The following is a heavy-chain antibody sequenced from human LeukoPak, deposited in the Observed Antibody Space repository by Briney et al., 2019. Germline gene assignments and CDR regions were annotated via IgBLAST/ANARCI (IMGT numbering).Heavy chain of an antibody. D-gene: IGHD3-9*01. CDR3: AKDAQDYYDILTVPG. CDR2: ISGSGGST. V-gene: IGHV3-23*01. CDR1: GFTFSSYA. J-gene: IGHJ4*02. Sequence: GGSLRLSCAASGFTFSSYAMSWIRQAPGKGLEWVSAISGSGGSTYYADSVKGRFTISRDNSKNTLYLQMNSLRAEDTAVYYCAKDAQDYYDILTVPGWGQGTLVTVSS.